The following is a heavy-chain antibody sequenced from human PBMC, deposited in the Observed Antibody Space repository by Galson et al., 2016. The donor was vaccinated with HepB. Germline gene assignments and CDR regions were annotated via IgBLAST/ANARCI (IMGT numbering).Heavy chain of an antibody. D-gene: IGHD3-22*01. CDR3: ARRPYSYFDDSTSLDS. J-gene: IGHJ4*02. V-gene: IGHV4-39*01. CDR2: LYFGRTT. CDR1: GGSIGPGAYY. Sequence: SETLSRTCSVSGGSIGPGAYYWAWIRQSPGKGLVWIGNLYFGRTTHYHPSPRSRATISVDAYKNEFTLKLTSMTAAATAFYYYARRPYSYFDDSTSLDSWGQGTLVTVSS.